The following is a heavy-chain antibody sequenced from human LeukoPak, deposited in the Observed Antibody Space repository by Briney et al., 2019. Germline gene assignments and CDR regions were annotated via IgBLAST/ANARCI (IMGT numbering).Heavy chain of an antibody. V-gene: IGHV3-64*01. Sequence: GGSLRLSCAASGFTFSSYAMHWVRQAPGKGLEYVSAISSNGGSTYYANSVKGRFTISRDNSKNTLYLQMGSLRAEDMAVYYCARDLRGDYYFDYWGQETLVTVSS. CDR1: GFTFSSYA. CDR3: ARDLRGDYYFDY. D-gene: IGHD2-21*02. J-gene: IGHJ4*02. CDR2: ISSNGGST.